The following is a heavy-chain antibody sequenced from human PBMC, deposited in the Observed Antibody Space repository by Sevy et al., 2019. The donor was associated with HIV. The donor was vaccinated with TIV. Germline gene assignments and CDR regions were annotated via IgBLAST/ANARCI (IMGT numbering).Heavy chain of an antibody. V-gene: IGHV3-21*01. CDR2: ISSSSSYI. CDR1: GFTFSSYS. CDR3: ARDPGIAVAGTVY. Sequence: GESLKISCAASGFTFSSYSMNWVRQAPGKGLEWVSSISSSSSYISYADSVKGRFTISRDNAKNSLYLQMNSLRAEDTAVYYCARDPGIAVAGTVYWGQGTLVTVSS. J-gene: IGHJ4*02. D-gene: IGHD6-19*01.